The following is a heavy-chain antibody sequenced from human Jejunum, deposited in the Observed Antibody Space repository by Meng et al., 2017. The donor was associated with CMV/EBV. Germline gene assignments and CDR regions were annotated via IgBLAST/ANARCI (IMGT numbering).Heavy chain of an antibody. Sequence: EVQLVESGGXLVKSGGSXRLSCSASGFTFSTYSMNWVRQAPGKGLEWVSSISSSSRAIYTADSVKGRFTTSRDNAGNSLFLQMNSLRADDTAVYFCTRDQRRAADHDPFDYWGQGTLVTVSS. D-gene: IGHD6-25*01. V-gene: IGHV3-21*02. CDR3: TRDQRRAADHDPFDY. CDR2: ISSSSRAI. J-gene: IGHJ4*02. CDR1: GFTFSTYS.